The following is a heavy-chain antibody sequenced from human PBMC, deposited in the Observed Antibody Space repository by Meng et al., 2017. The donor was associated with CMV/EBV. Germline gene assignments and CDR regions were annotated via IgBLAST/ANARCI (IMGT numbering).Heavy chain of an antibody. V-gene: IGHV3-74*01. CDR1: GFTFSSYW. D-gene: IGHD1-26*01. J-gene: IGHJ4*02. Sequence: LSLTCAASGFTFSSYWMHWVRQAPEKGLVWVSRINSDGSSTNYADSVKGRFTISRDNAKNTLYLQMNSLRAEDMAVYYCARRQTSGSYGTFDHWGQGTLVTVSS. CDR3: ARRQTSGSYGTFDH. CDR2: INSDGSST.